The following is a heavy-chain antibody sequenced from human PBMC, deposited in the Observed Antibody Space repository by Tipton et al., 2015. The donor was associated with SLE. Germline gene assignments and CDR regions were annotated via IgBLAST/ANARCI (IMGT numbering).Heavy chain of an antibody. CDR3: AKAVGDSTSYFGY. J-gene: IGHJ4*02. CDR1: GFTFSSYA. V-gene: IGHV3-23*03. CDR2: IYSGGST. Sequence: GSLRLSCAASGFTFSSYAMSWVRQAPGKGLEWVSVIYSGGSTYYVDSVKGRFTISRDNSKNTLYLQMNSLRAEDTAVYYCAKAVGDSTSYFGYWGQGTLVTVSS. D-gene: IGHD2-21*02.